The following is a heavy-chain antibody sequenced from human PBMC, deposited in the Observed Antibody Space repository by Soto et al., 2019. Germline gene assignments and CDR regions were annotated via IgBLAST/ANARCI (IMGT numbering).Heavy chain of an antibody. CDR2: IYYSGST. J-gene: IGHJ4*02. Sequence: SETLSLTCTVVGGSISSYYWSWIRQPPGKGLEWIGYIYYSGSTNYNPSLKSRVTISVDTSKNQFSLKLSSVTAADTAVYYCARGTGTTPRYFDYWGQGTLVTVSS. CDR3: ARGTGTTPRYFDY. CDR1: GGSISSYY. D-gene: IGHD1-1*01. V-gene: IGHV4-59*01.